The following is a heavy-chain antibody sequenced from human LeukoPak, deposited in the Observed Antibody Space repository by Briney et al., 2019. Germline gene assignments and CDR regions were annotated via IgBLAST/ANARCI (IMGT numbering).Heavy chain of an antibody. D-gene: IGHD3-22*01. CDR3: AKEALPLYYYDSSGYTGRGPFDY. Sequence: GGSLRLSCAASGFTSSSYWMHWVRQAPGKGLVWVSRINSDGSSTSYADSVKGRFTISRDNAKNTLYLQMNSLRAEDTAVYYCAKEALPLYYYDSSGYTGRGPFDYWGQGTLVTVSS. CDR1: GFTSSSYW. J-gene: IGHJ4*02. V-gene: IGHV3-74*01. CDR2: INSDGSST.